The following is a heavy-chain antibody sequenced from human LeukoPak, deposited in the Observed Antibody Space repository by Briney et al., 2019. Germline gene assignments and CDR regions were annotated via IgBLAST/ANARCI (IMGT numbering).Heavy chain of an antibody. CDR2: IGSFNIGG. CDR3: ARDFEIPSRYCSGGICYSNFLDY. CDR1: GYTFTTNG. J-gene: IGHJ4*02. Sequence: VKVSCKASGYTFTTNGIRWVRQAHGQGRGWLGWIGSFNIGGDYALKLQGRVTMTTDTSTSTAYMALRSLRSADTAVYYCARDFEIPSRYCSGGICYSNFLDYGGQGTLVTVS. D-gene: IGHD2-15*01. V-gene: IGHV1-18*04.